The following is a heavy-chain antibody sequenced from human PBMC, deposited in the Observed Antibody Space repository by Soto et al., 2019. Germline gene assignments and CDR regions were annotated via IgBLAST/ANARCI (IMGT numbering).Heavy chain of an antibody. V-gene: IGHV3-23*01. CDR3: AKVGKKVGYGMDV. CDR2: ISGSGANT. J-gene: IGHJ6*02. Sequence: QPGGSLRLSCAASALSISSNPMSWVRQAPGKGLEWVSAISGSGANTYYADSVTGRFAISRDDYKNTLYLQMNSLRGEDTAVYYCAKVGKKVGYGMDVWGQGTTVTVSS. D-gene: IGHD7-27*01. CDR1: ALSISSNP.